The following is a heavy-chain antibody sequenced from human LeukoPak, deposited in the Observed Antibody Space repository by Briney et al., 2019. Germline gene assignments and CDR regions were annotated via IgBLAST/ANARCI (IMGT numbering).Heavy chain of an antibody. V-gene: IGHV3-9*01. D-gene: IGHD6-6*01. Sequence: GGSLRLSCAASGFTFDDYAMHWVRQAPGKGLEWVSGISWNSGSIGYADSVKGRFTISRDNSKNTLYLQMNSLRAEDTAVYYCAIPSSSSDYWGQGTLVTVSS. CDR3: AIPSSSSDY. CDR1: GFTFDDYA. J-gene: IGHJ4*02. CDR2: ISWNSGSI.